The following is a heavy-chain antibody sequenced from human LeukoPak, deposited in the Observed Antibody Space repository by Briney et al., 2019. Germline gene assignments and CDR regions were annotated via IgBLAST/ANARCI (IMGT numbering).Heavy chain of an antibody. CDR1: GYTFTGYY. CDR3: ARGPEAGDY. J-gene: IGHJ4*02. Sequence: GASVKVSCKASGYTFTGYYMHWARQAPGQGLEWMGWISAYNGNTNYAQKLQGRVTMTTDTSTSTAYMELRSLRSDDTAVYYCARGPEAGDYWGQGTLVTVSS. D-gene: IGHD1-14*01. CDR2: ISAYNGNT. V-gene: IGHV1-18*04.